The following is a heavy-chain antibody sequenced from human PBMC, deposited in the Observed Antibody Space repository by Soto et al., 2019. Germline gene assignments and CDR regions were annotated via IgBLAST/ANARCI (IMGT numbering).Heavy chain of an antibody. D-gene: IGHD3-3*01. CDR2: INHSGST. Sequence: SETLSLTCAVYGGSFSGYYWSWIRQPPGKGLEWIGEINHSGSTNYNPSIKSRVTISVDTSKNQFSLKLSSVTAADTAVYYCARGLRFLEWLLQPNYYYYGMDVWGQGTTVTVSS. CDR1: GGSFSGYY. V-gene: IGHV4-34*01. CDR3: ARGLRFLEWLLQPNYYYYGMDV. J-gene: IGHJ6*02.